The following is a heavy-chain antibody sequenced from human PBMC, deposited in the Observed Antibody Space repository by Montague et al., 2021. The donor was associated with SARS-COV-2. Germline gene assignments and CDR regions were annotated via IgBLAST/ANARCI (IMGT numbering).Heavy chain of an antibody. J-gene: IGHJ4*02. CDR3: ARGTPGY. Sequence: ETLSLTCAVYGGSFSDYHWSWIRQPPGRGLEWIGRINHGGSTKYNPSLKSRVTISIDTSKNQFSLKLGSVTAADTAVYYCARGTPGYWGQGTLVTVSS. D-gene: IGHD2-2*03. CDR2: INHGGST. CDR1: GGSFSDYH. V-gene: IGHV4-34*01.